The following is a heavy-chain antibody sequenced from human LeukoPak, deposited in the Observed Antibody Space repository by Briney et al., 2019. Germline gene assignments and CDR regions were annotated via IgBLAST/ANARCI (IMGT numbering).Heavy chain of an antibody. J-gene: IGHJ6*03. D-gene: IGHD6-13*01. CDR3: AKEGYSRGYYSYYYMDV. Sequence: GGSLRFSCAASGFTFSRYGMRWVRQAPGKGLEWVTAISYDGSNKYYADSVKGRFTISRDNSKNTLYVQMNSLRAEDTAVYYCAKEGYSRGYYSYYYMDVWGKGTTVTVSS. CDR2: ISYDGSNK. CDR1: GFTFSRYG. V-gene: IGHV3-30*04.